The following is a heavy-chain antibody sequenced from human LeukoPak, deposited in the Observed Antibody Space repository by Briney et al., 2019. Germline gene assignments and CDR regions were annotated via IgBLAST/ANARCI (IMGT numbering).Heavy chain of an antibody. D-gene: IGHD6-19*01. V-gene: IGHV3-7*01. J-gene: IGHJ4*02. CDR1: GFTFSNYW. CDR2: IEKDGSEI. CDR3: AAGAGWLIDW. Sequence: GGSLRLSCAASGFTFSNYWMNWVRQAPGKGMEWVAIIEKDGSEILYVDSVKGRFTISRDNAKNSLYLQMNSLRAEDTAVYYCAAGAGWLIDWWGQGALVTVSS.